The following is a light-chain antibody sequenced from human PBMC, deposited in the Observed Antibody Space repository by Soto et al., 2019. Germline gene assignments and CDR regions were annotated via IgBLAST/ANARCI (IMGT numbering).Light chain of an antibody. CDR2: AAS. CDR1: QGLGSY. Sequence: DGQLTQSPSFLSASVGDRVTITCRAIQGLGSYLACYQQKPGKAPKLLIYAASYLQSGVSSRFIGRGSGKEFTLTLSSLQPEDLATYYCHQLNSYPRLFNFGGGTKVEIK. V-gene: IGKV1-9*01. CDR3: HQLNSYPRLFN. J-gene: IGKJ4*01.